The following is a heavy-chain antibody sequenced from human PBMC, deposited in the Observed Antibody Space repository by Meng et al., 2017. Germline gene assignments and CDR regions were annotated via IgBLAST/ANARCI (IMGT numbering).Heavy chain of an antibody. CDR2: IYSGGST. V-gene: IGHV3-66*02. CDR1: GVTVSSNY. Sequence: EVQLVESGGGLVQPGGSLRLSCAASGVTVSSNYMSWVRQAPGKGLEWVSVIYSGGSTYYADSVKGRFTISRDNSKNTLYLQMNSLRAEDTAVYYCAREGLSGSSLSFDYWGQGTLVTVSS. CDR3: AREGLSGSSLSFDY. J-gene: IGHJ4*02. D-gene: IGHD6-13*01.